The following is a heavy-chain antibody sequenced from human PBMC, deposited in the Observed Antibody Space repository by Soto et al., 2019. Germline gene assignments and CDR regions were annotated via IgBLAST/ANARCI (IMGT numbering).Heavy chain of an antibody. CDR2: INPNSGGT. CDR3: ARDTKITIFGVVRWYGMDV. V-gene: IGHV1-2*04. Sequence: ASVKVSCKSSGYTFTGYYMHWVRQAPGQGLEWMGWINPNSGGTNYAQKFQGWVTMTRDTSISTAYMELSRLRSDDTAVYYCARDTKITIFGVVRWYGMDVWGQGTTVTV. J-gene: IGHJ6*02. CDR1: GYTFTGYY. D-gene: IGHD3-3*01.